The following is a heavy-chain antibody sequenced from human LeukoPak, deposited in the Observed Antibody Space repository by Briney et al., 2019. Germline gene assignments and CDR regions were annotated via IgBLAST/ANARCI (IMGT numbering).Heavy chain of an antibody. CDR2: RQPGNVS. J-gene: IGHJ4*02. CDR3: ARERDYDTYFDY. CDR1: GFTFSTYD. D-gene: IGHD3-22*01. Sequence: PGGSLRLSCTASGFTFSTYDMHWVRQAPGKGLEWVSVRQPGNVSYYADSVTGRFTTSTDSSKNTLYLQMRDLRAEDTALYYCARERDYDTYFDYWGQGTLVIVSS. V-gene: IGHV3-53*01.